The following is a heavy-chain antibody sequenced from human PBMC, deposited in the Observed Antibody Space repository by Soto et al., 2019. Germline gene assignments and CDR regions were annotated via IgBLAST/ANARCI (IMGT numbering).Heavy chain of an antibody. D-gene: IGHD2-2*01. CDR1: GFTSSSYW. CDR3: ARGTELRYCTSSSCPGLDV. CDR2: IAQDGSEK. J-gene: IGHJ6*02. V-gene: IGHV3-7*03. Sequence: GGSLRLSCAASGFTSSSYWMTWVRQAPGKGLEWVANIAQDGSEKHYVDSVKGRFTISRDNGKNSLSLQMDSLRAEDTAVYYCARGTELRYCTSSSCPGLDVWGQGTTVTVSS.